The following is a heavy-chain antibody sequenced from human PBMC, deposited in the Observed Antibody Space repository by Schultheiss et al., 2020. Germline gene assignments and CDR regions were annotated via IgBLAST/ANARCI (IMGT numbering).Heavy chain of an antibody. CDR3: ARANAGLDGYNVGDY. Sequence: GESLKISCAASGFTFSSYGIHWVRQAPGKGLEWVAVIWYEGSNKYYADSVKGRFTISRDNSKNTLYLQMNSLRAEDTAVYYCARANAGLDGYNVGDYWGQGTLVTVSS. J-gene: IGHJ4*02. D-gene: IGHD5-24*01. CDR1: GFTFSSYG. V-gene: IGHV3-33*01. CDR2: IWYEGSNK.